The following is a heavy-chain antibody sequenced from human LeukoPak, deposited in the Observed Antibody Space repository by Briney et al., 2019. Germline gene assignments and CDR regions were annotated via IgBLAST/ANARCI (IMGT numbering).Heavy chain of an antibody. Sequence: PGGSLRLFCAASGFTFSSYSMNWVRQAPGKGLEWVSSISSSSSYIYYADSLKGRFTISRDNAKNSLFLQVNSLRAEDTAVYYCARDLIVGTTSHYYGMDVWGQGTTVTVSS. CDR3: ARDLIVGTTSHYYGMDV. CDR2: ISSSSSYI. CDR1: GFTFSSYS. D-gene: IGHD1-26*01. J-gene: IGHJ6*02. V-gene: IGHV3-21*01.